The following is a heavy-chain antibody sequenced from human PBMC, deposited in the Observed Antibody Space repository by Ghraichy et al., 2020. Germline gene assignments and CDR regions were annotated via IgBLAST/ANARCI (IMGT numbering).Heavy chain of an antibody. CDR1: GFSFSNQT. CDR3: ARLGAPWRRESDDDFDV. Sequence: GGSLRLSCSASGFSFSNQTMSWVRQAPGKGLEWVSGIGEGGQYSFYAGSVKGRFTITRDNYKNKVFLQMDSLRTEDTALYFCARLGAPWRRESDDDFDVWGQGTRVTVSS. D-gene: IGHD7-27*01. J-gene: IGHJ3*01. V-gene: IGHV3-23*01. CDR2: IGEGGQYS.